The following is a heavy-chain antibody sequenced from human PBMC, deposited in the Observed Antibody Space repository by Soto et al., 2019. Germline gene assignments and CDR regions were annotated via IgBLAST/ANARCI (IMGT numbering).Heavy chain of an antibody. Sequence: GGSLRLSCAASGFTVSSNYMSWVRQAPGKGLEWVSVIYSGGSTYYADSVKGRFTISRHNSKNTLYLQMNSLRAEDTAVYYCARDRHSVSSYYMDVWGKGTTVTVSS. CDR2: IYSGGST. J-gene: IGHJ6*03. CDR3: ARDRHSVSSYYMDV. D-gene: IGHD2-21*01. V-gene: IGHV3-53*04. CDR1: GFTVSSNY.